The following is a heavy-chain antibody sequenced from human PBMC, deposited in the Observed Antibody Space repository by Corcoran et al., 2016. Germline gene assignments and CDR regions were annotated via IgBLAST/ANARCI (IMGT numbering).Heavy chain of an antibody. V-gene: IGHV4-59*01. CDR2: IYYSGST. CDR1: GGSISSYY. CDR3: ARVDTAMSGGLRYYYYGMDV. J-gene: IGHJ6*02. D-gene: IGHD5-18*01. Sequence: QVQLQESGPGLVKPSETLSLTCTVSGGSISSYYWSWIRQPPGKGLEWIGYIYYSGSTNYNPSLKSRVTISVDTSKNQFSLKLSSVTAADTAVYYWARVDTAMSGGLRYYYYGMDVWGQGTTVTVSS.